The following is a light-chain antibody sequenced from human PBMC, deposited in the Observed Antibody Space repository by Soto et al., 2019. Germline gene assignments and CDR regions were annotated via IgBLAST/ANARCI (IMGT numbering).Light chain of an antibody. CDR1: QGISSY. V-gene: IGKV1-8*01. J-gene: IGKJ4*01. CDR2: AAS. Sequence: AIRMTQSPSSFSASTGDRVTITCRASQGISSYLAWYQQKPGKAPKLLIYAASTLQSGVPSRCSGSGTGTDFTLTISCLQSEDFAIYYCQQYYSYPLTFGGGTKVEIK. CDR3: QQYYSYPLT.